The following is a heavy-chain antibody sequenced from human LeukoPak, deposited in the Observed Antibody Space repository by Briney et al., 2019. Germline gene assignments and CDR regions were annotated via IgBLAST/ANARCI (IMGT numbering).Heavy chain of an antibody. CDR2: ISSSGSTI. V-gene: IGHV3-11*04. CDR1: GFIFSDYY. J-gene: IGHJ4*02. Sequence: GGSLRLSCAASGFIFSDYYMSWIRQAPGKGLEWVSYISSSGSTIYYADSVKGRFTISRDNAKNSLYLQMNSLRAEDTAVFYCARDRGVDTAMEFDYWGQGTLVTVSS. D-gene: IGHD5-18*01. CDR3: ARDRGVDTAMEFDY.